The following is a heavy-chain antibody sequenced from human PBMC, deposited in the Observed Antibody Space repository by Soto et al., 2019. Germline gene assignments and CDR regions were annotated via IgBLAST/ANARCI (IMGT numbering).Heavy chain of an antibody. J-gene: IGHJ6*02. V-gene: IGHV6-1*01. CDR3: ARNWNAGSRAYYYYGMDV. CDR1: GDSVSSNSAA. Sequence: SQTHSLTCDISGDSVSSNSAAWNWIRQSPSRGLEWLGRTYYRSKWYNDYAVSVKSRITINPDTSKNQFSLQLNSVTPEDTAVYYCARNWNAGSRAYYYYGMDVWGQGTTVTVSS. D-gene: IGHD1-1*01. CDR2: TYYRSKWYN.